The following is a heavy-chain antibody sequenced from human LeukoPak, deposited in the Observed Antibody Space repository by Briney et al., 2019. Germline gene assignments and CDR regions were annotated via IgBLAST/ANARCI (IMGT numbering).Heavy chain of an antibody. CDR2: ISGHNGNT. J-gene: IGHJ4*02. V-gene: IGHV1-18*01. Sequence: ASVKVSCKASGYTFSSYGISWVRQAPGQGLEWMGWISGHNGNTTYAQKLQGRVTMTTDTSTSTAYMELRSLRSDDTAVYYCARDVTGTVTPFDYWGQGTLVTVSS. CDR3: ARDVTGTVTPFDY. CDR1: GYTFSSYG. D-gene: IGHD4-17*01.